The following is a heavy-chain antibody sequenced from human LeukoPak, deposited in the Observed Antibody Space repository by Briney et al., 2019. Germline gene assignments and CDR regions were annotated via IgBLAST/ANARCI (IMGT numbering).Heavy chain of an antibody. CDR1: GFTFSSSW. Sequence: GGSLRLSCAASGFTFSSSWMTWVRQAPGKGLEWVAHINEDGSDKYYVDSVTGRFSISRDNTKNSLYLQMSSLRAVDTAVYYCATWSNAWEFDYWGQGTLVSVSS. V-gene: IGHV3-7*05. D-gene: IGHD1-26*01. CDR2: INEDGSDK. CDR3: ATWSNAWEFDY. J-gene: IGHJ4*02.